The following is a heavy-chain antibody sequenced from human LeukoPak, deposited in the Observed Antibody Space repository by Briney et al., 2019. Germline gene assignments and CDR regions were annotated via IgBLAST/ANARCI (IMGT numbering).Heavy chain of an antibody. D-gene: IGHD2-2*02. V-gene: IGHV1-24*01. CDR3: ATALYCSSTSCYMIDAFDI. Sequence: ASVKVSCKVSGYTLTELSMHWVRQAPGKGLEWMGGFDPEDGETIYAQKFQGRVTMTEDTSTDTAYMELSSLRSEDTAVYYCATALYCSSTSCYMIDAFDIWGQGTMVTVSS. J-gene: IGHJ3*02. CDR2: FDPEDGET. CDR1: GYTLTELS.